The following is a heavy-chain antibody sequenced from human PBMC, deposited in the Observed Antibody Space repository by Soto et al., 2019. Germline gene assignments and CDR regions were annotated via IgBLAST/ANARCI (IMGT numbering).Heavy chain of an antibody. CDR1: GFTFDDYG. D-gene: IGHD5-12*01. CDR3: ARDLSGYVPFDY. J-gene: IGHJ4*02. CDR2: INWNGGRT. Sequence: GGSLRLCCAASGFTFDDYGMSWVRQAPGKGLEWVSGINWNGGRTGYADSVKGRFTISRDNAKNSLYLQMNSLRAEDTALYYCARDLSGYVPFDYWGQGTLVTVSS. V-gene: IGHV3-20*04.